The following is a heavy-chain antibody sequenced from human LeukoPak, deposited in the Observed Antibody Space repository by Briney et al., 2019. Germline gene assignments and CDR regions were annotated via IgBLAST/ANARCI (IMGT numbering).Heavy chain of an antibody. CDR1: GFTFSSYG. CDR3: AKWARAGTFWRGYYVDY. D-gene: IGHD3-3*01. V-gene: IGHV3-30*18. J-gene: IGHJ4*02. CDR2: ISYDGSNK. Sequence: GSLRLSCAASGFTFSSYGMHWVRQAPGKGLEWVAVISYDGSNKYYADSVKGRFTISRDNSKNTLYLQMNSLRAEDTAVYYCAKWARAGTFWRGYYVDYWGQGTLVTVSS.